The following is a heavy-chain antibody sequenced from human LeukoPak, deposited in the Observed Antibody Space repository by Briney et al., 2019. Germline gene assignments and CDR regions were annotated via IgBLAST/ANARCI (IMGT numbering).Heavy chain of an antibody. CDR3: ARRPAYCGGDCYFADY. J-gene: IGHJ4*02. V-gene: IGHV5-51*01. D-gene: IGHD2-21*01. Sequence: GESLKISCKGSGYTFTSYWIGWVRQMPGKGLEWMGIFYPGDSDTRHSPSFQGQVTISADKSISTAYLQWSSLKASDTAMYYCARRPAYCGGDCYFADYWGQGTLVTVSS. CDR2: FYPGDSDT. CDR1: GYTFTSYW.